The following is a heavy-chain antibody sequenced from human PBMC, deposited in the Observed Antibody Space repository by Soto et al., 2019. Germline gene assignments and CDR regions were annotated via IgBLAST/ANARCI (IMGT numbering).Heavy chain of an antibody. D-gene: IGHD6-25*01. Sequence: QVQLVQSGAEVKKPGASVKVSCKASGYIFTGYYIHWVRQAPGQGLEWMGWINPNSGTNYAQNFQGRVIMTRDTSISTAYMELSGLRFDDTAVYYCATSHTSGRDAFHIWGQGTMVTVSS. CDR2: INPNSGT. CDR3: ATSHTSGRDAFHI. CDR1: GYIFTGYY. J-gene: IGHJ3*02. V-gene: IGHV1-2*02.